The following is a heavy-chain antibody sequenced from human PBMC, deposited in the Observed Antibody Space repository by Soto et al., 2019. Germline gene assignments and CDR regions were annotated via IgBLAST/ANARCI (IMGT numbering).Heavy chain of an antibody. CDR3: ARDSLALFDS. CDR1: DGSVVSGSYY. J-gene: IGHJ4*02. D-gene: IGHD5-12*01. Sequence: SETLSLTCTVSDGSVVSGSYYCTWIRQPPGKGLEWIGYIYSSGITLYNPSLKSRVIISVDTSMNQFSLKLSSVTAADTAVYYCARDSLALFDSWGQGTLVTVSS. V-gene: IGHV4-61*01. CDR2: IYSSGIT.